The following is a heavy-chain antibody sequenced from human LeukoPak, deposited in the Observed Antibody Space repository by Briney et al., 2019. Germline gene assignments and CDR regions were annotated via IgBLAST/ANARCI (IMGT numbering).Heavy chain of an antibody. CDR2: IWYDGSNK. CDR1: GFTFSSYG. J-gene: IGHJ4*02. D-gene: IGHD3-22*01. Sequence: GRSLRLSCAASGFTFSSYGMHWVRQAPGKGLEWVAVIWYDGSNKYYADSVKGRFTISRDNSKNTLYLQMNSLRAEDTAVYYCARGAYYYDSSGYSDLGYWGQGTLVTVSS. V-gene: IGHV3-33*01. CDR3: ARGAYYYDSSGYSDLGY.